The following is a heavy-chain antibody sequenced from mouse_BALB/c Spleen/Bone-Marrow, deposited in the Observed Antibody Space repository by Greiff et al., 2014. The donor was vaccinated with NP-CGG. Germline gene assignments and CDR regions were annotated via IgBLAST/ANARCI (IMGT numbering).Heavy chain of an antibody. V-gene: IGHV5-4*02. CDR1: GFTFSDYY. J-gene: IGHJ4*01. CDR2: ICAGGIYI. CDR3: ARDRGVQGYAMDY. D-gene: IGHD2-14*01. Sequence: EVKLVESGGGLVKPGGSLKLSCAASGFTFSDYYMYWVRQTPEKRLEWVATICAGGIYIYYPDSVRGRFTISRDNAKNNLSLQMSSLKSEDTAMYYCARDRGVQGYAMDYWGQGTSVTVSS.